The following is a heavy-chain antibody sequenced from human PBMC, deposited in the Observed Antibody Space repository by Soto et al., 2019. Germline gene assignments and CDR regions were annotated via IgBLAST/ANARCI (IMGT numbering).Heavy chain of an antibody. CDR2: IYYSGTT. CDR3: ARVRCYCHGTYYFDI. CDR1: GGSISSEGYY. Sequence: PSETLSLTCTVSGGSISSEGYYWSWFRQLPGKGLEWIGDIYYSGTTYHNPSLRSRLTISGDASKNQFSLKLSSVTAADTALYYCARVRCYCHGTYYFDIWGHSPLVTVSS. D-gene: IGHD5-18*01. J-gene: IGHJ4*01. V-gene: IGHV4-31*03.